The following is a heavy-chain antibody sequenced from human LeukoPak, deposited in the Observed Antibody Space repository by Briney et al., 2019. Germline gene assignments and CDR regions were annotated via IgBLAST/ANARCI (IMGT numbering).Heavy chain of an antibody. CDR1: IGSIGNDY. Sequence: PSETLSLTCTVSIGSIGNDYWSWLRQSPGKGLEWIAYGHHSESPNYNPSLKSRVTISVDRSNNRFSLRLSSVTAADTAVYYCTRENKGTVHDSTAAFHYRGQGTLVTVSS. J-gene: IGHJ4*02. CDR2: GHHSESP. CDR3: TRENKGTVHDSTAAFHY. V-gene: IGHV4-59*01. D-gene: IGHD1-7*01.